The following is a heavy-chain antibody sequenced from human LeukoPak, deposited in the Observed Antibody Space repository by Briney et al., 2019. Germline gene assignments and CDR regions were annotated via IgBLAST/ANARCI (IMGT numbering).Heavy chain of an antibody. CDR2: INHSGST. J-gene: IGHJ6*03. D-gene: IGHD4/OR15-4a*01. Sequence: SETLSLTCAVYGGSFSGYYWSWIRQPPGKGLEWIGEINHSGSTNYNPSLKSRVTISVDTSKNQFSLKLSSVTAADTAVYYCARVLYYYYYMDVWGKGTTVTVSS. V-gene: IGHV4-34*01. CDR3: ARVLYYYYYMDV. CDR1: GGSFSGYY.